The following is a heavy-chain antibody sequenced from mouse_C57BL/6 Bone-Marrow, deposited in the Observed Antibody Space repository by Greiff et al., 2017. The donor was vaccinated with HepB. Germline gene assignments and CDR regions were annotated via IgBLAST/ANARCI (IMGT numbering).Heavy chain of an antibody. J-gene: IGHJ3*01. D-gene: IGHD2-4*01. V-gene: IGHV2-2*01. CDR1: GFSLTSYG. Sequence: QVQLQQSGPGLVQPSQSLSITCTVSGFSLTSYGVHWVRQSPGKGLEWLGVIWSGGSTDYNAAFISRLSISKDNSKSQVFFKMNSLQADDTAIYYCARENGDYDWFAYWGQGTLVTVSA. CDR3: ARENGDYDWFAY. CDR2: IWSGGST.